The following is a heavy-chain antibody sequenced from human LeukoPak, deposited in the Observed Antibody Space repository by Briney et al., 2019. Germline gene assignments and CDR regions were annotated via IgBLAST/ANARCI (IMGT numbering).Heavy chain of an antibody. CDR2: ISSSSSYI. V-gene: IGHV3-21*01. J-gene: IGHJ4*02. Sequence: PGGSLRLSCAASGFTFSSYSMNWVRQAPGKGLEWVSSISSSSSYIYYADSVKGRSTISRDNAKNTLYLQMNSLRAEDTAVYYCARGSGTVTMNYWGQGTLVTVSS. CDR1: GFTFSSYS. D-gene: IGHD4-17*01. CDR3: ARGSGTVTMNY.